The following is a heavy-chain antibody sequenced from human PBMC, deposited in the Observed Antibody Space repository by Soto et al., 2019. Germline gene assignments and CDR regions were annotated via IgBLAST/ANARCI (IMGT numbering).Heavy chain of an antibody. D-gene: IGHD5-12*01. CDR3: AGDGRGYNYGIDY. CDR2: IIPIFGTA. Sequence: ASVKVSCKASGGTFSSYAISWVRQAPGQGLEWMGGIIPIFGTANYAQKFQGRVTITADESTSTAYMELSSLRSEDTAVYYCAGDGRGYNYGIDYWGQGTLVTVSS. CDR1: GGTFSSYA. V-gene: IGHV1-69*13. J-gene: IGHJ4*02.